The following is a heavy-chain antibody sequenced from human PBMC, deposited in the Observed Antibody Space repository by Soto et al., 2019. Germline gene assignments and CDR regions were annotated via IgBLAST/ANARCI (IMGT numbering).Heavy chain of an antibody. J-gene: IGHJ4*02. CDR1: GGSFKSGSYS. Sequence: QVQLQESGPGLVKPSETLSLTCTVSGGSFKSGSYSWSWIRQPPGKGLEWIGYVYHPGITSYNPSLTSRVSISMDTSKNQFSLNLASVTAADTAVYFCARDFAYFDSWGQGTLVTASS. CDR3: ARDFAYFDS. V-gene: IGHV4-61*01. CDR2: VYHPGIT. D-gene: IGHD3-3*01.